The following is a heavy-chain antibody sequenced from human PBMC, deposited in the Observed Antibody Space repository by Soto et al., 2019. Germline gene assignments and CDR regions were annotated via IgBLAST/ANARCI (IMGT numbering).Heavy chain of an antibody. D-gene: IGHD3-10*01. CDR3: AKDDGSGS. CDR1: GFSFSTYC. Sequence: QVQLVESGGGVVQPGRSLRLSCAASGFSFSTYCMHWVRQAPGKGLEWLAGMLYDGTNIHYADSVKGRFTISRDSAKNKGYLEMNDLTAEDSAVYFSAKDDGSGSWGQGTLVTVSS. J-gene: IGHJ5*02. V-gene: IGHV3-30*18. CDR2: MLYDGTNI.